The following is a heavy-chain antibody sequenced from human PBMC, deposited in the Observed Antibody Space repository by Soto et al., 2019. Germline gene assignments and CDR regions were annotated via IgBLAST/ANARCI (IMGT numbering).Heavy chain of an antibody. CDR2: IWYDGSNK. Sequence: QVQLVESGGGVVQPGRSLRLSCAASGFTFSSYGMHWVRQAPGKGLEWVAVIWYDGSNKYYADSVKGRFTISRDNSKITLYLQMNSLRAEDTAVYYCARDSIVGATDAFDIWGQGTMVTVSS. J-gene: IGHJ3*02. CDR3: ARDSIVGATDAFDI. D-gene: IGHD1-26*01. CDR1: GFTFSSYG. V-gene: IGHV3-33*01.